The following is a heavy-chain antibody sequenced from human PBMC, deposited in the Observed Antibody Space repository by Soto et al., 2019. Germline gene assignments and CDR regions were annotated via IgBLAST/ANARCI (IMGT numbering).Heavy chain of an antibody. Sequence: QVQLVQSGAEVKKPGASVKVSCKASGYTFTSYGISWVRQAPGQGLEWMGWISTYNGNTNYAQKLQGRVTMTTDTSTSTAYMELRSLRSDDTAVYYCARGLPSLQQWLATGYFYFDYWGQGTLVTVSS. CDR2: ISTYNGNT. CDR1: GYTFTSYG. CDR3: ARGLPSLQQWLATGYFYFDY. J-gene: IGHJ4*02. V-gene: IGHV1-18*01. D-gene: IGHD6-19*01.